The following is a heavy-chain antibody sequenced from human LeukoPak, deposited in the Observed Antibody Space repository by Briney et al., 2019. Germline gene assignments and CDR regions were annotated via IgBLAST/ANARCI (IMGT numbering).Heavy chain of an antibody. D-gene: IGHD1-26*01. J-gene: IGHJ1*01. CDR2: IYHSGST. Sequence: NPSETLSLTCAVSGGSISSSYWWSWVRQPPGKGLEWIGGIYHSGSTTYNPSLKSPVTISVDKSRNQFSLNLSSVTAADTAVYYCARAEVVGAHLRSGYFQHWGQGTLVIVSS. CDR3: ARAEVVGAHLRSGYFQH. CDR1: GGSISSSYW. V-gene: IGHV4-4*02.